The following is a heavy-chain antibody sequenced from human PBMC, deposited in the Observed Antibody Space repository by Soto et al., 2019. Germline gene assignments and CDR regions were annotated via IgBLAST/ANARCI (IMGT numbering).Heavy chain of an antibody. D-gene: IGHD6-6*01. V-gene: IGHV3-23*01. J-gene: IGHJ6*02. CDR3: AKFGSSSTSYYYGMDV. Sequence: EVQLLESGGGLVQPGGSLRLSCAASGFTFSSYAMSWVRQAPGKGLEWVSAISGSGGSTYYADSVKGRFTISRDNSKNTLYLQMNSLRAEDTAVYYCAKFGSSSTSYYYGMDVWGQGTTVTVSS. CDR1: GFTFSSYA. CDR2: ISGSGGST.